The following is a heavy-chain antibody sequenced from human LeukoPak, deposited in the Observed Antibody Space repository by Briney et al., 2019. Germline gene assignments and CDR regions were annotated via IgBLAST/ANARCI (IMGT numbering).Heavy chain of an antibody. J-gene: IGHJ4*02. V-gene: IGHV1-18*01. D-gene: IGHD3-22*01. CDR2: ISAYNGNT. CDR3: ARVRYYYDSSGYYPAYFDY. CDR1: GYTFTSYG. Sequence: WASVKVSCKASGYTFTSYGISWVRQAPGQGLEWMGWISAYNGNTNYAQKLQGRVTMTTDTSTSTAYMELRSLRSDDTAVYYCARVRYYYDSSGYYPAYFDYWGQGTLVTVSS.